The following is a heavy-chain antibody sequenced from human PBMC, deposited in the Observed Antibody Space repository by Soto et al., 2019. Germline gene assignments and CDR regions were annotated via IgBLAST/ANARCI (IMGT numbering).Heavy chain of an antibody. D-gene: IGHD2-15*01. V-gene: IGHV1-69*04. J-gene: IGHJ5*02. CDR3: AREAVVAATWFDP. Sequence: GASVKVSCKASGGTFSCYTISWVRQAPGQGLEWMGRIIPILGIANYAQKFQGRVTITADKSTSTAYMELSSLRSEDTAVYYCAREAVVAATWFDPWGQGTLVTVSS. CDR2: IIPILGIA. CDR1: GGTFSCYT.